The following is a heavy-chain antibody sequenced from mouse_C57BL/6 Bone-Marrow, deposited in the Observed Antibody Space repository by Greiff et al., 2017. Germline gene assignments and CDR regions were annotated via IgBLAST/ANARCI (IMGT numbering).Heavy chain of an antibody. CDR1: GYTFTSYW. D-gene: IGHD2-4*01. CDR2: IDPSDGYT. CDR3: ASWGYDYKVDY. J-gene: IGHJ2*01. Sequence: VQLQQPGAELVKPGASVKLSCKASGYTFTSYWMQWVKQRPGQGLEWIGEIDPSDGYTNYNQKFKGKATLTVDTSSSTSYMQLSSLTSEDSAVYYGASWGYDYKVDYWGQGTTLTVSS. V-gene: IGHV1-50*01.